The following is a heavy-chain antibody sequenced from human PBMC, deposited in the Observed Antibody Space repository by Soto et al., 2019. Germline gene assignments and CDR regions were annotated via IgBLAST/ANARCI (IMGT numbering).Heavy chain of an antibody. D-gene: IGHD2-15*01. CDR2: ISSGGRP. Sequence: VQLQESGPGLVKPSQTLSLTSDVADESVTSPGNYWNWILQRPDTGLQWIGYISSGGRPFYKPSLKSRVSISLDTSKNVISLALRSVTAAETAVYYCTLNHCAGGGCYDRDYWGRGTRVTVSS. V-gene: IGHV4-31*11. CDR3: TLNHCAGGGCYDRDY. CDR1: DESVTSPGNY. J-gene: IGHJ1*01.